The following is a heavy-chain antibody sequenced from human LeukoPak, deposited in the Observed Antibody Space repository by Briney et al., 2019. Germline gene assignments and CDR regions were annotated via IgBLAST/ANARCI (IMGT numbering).Heavy chain of an antibody. V-gene: IGHV4-4*08. CDR2: FHTGGGA. D-gene: IGHD3-22*01. J-gene: IGHJ4*02. CDR1: GGSFSGYY. CDR3: AREEYYDDSGYYFRYFDS. Sequence: PSETLSLTCAVYGGSFSGYYWSWIRQPPGKGLEWIGRFHTGGGANYNPSLKSRVTISVDTSKNQFSLRLNSVTAADTAIYYCAREEYYDDSGYYFRYFDSWGQGTLVTVSS.